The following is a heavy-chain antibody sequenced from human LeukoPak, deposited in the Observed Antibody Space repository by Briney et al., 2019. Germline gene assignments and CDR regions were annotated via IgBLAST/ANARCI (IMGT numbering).Heavy chain of an antibody. CDR3: ARGAEYEAATRDNWFDP. CDR2: IIPIFGTA. J-gene: IGHJ5*02. CDR1: GGTFSSYA. Sequence: WASVKVSCKASGGTFSSYAISWVRQAPGQGLEWMGGIIPIFGTANYAQKFQGRVTITTDESTSTAYMELSSLRSEDTAVYYCARGAEYEAATRDNWFDPWGQGTLVTVSS. D-gene: IGHD2-15*01. V-gene: IGHV1-69*05.